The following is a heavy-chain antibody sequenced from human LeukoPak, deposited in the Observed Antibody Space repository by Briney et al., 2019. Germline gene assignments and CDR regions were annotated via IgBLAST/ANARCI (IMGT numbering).Heavy chain of an antibody. CDR3: ARLLYDSRGYYYFDY. V-gene: IGHV4-39*01. CDR1: GVSISSSY. Sequence: PSGTLSLTCTVSGVSISSSYWSWIRQPPGKGLEWIGSVYYSGSTYYNPSLKSRLTTSVDTSKNQFSLKLSSVTAADTAVYYCARLLYDSRGYYYFDYWGQGSLVTVSS. D-gene: IGHD3-22*01. CDR2: VYYSGST. J-gene: IGHJ4*02.